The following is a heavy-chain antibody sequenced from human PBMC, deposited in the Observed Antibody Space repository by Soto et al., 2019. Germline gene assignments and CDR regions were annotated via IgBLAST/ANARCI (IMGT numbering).Heavy chain of an antibody. J-gene: IGHJ6*03. CDR3: ARGYCSGGSCSPPRYYYYYMDV. CDR1: GGSFSGYY. Sequence: SETLSLTCAVYGGSFSGYYWSWIRQPPGKGLEWIGEINHSGSTNYNPSLKSRVTISVDTSKNQFSLKLSSVTAADTAVYCCARGYCSGGSCSPPRYYYYYMDVWGKGTTVTGSS. CDR2: INHSGST. V-gene: IGHV4-34*01. D-gene: IGHD2-15*01.